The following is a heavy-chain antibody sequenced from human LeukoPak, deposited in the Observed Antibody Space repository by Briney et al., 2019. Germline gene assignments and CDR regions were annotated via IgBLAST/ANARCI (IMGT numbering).Heavy chain of an antibody. CDR2: ISGSGGST. D-gene: IGHD3-22*01. J-gene: IGHJ4*02. CDR1: GFTFSSYA. CDR3: AKPRDSSGYYYVPFDY. Sequence: QPGGSLRLSCAASGFTFSSYAMSWVRQAPGKGLEWVSAISGSGGSTYYADSVKGRFTLSRDNSKNTLYLQMNSLRAEDTAVYYCAKPRDSSGYYYVPFDYWGQGTLVTVSS. V-gene: IGHV3-23*01.